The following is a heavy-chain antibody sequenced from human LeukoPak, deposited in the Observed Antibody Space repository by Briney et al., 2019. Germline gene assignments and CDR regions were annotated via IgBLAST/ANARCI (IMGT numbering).Heavy chain of an antibody. CDR3: GRALGSPLDY. V-gene: IGHV3-74*01. D-gene: IGHD1-26*01. CDR1: GFTCSSDW. CDR2: INSDGSST. Sequence: GGSLRLSCAASGFTCSSDWMHWVRQVPGKGLVWVSRINSDGSSTAYADSVKGRFTISRDNAKNTLYLQMNSLRVEDTAVYYCGRALGSPLDYWGQGTLVTVSS. J-gene: IGHJ4*02.